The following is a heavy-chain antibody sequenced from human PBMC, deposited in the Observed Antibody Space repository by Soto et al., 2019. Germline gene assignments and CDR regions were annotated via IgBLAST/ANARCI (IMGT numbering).Heavy chain of an antibody. V-gene: IGHV4-59*02. J-gene: IGHJ4*02. Sequence: SETLSLTCTVSGGSVSSYYWSWIRQPPGKGLEWIGYIYYSGSTNYNPSLKSRVTISVDTSKNQFSLKLSSVTAADTAVYYCARALHDFWSGYYWDYWGQGTLVTVSS. CDR1: GGSVSSYY. CDR3: ARALHDFWSGYYWDY. CDR2: IYYSGST. D-gene: IGHD3-3*01.